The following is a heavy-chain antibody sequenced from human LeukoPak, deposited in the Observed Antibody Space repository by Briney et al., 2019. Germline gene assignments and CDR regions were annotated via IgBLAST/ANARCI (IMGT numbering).Heavy chain of an antibody. D-gene: IGHD3-16*01. CDR2: INPNSGGT. CDR1: GYTFTGYY. V-gene: IGHV1-2*05. Sequence: ASVKVSRKASGYTFTGYYTHWVRQAPGQGLEWMGRINPNSGGTNYAQKFQGRVTMTRDTSISTAYMELSRMRSDDTDVYYCARESYMITFGGVTPSRDYWGQGTLVTVSS. J-gene: IGHJ4*02. CDR3: ARESYMITFGGVTPSRDY.